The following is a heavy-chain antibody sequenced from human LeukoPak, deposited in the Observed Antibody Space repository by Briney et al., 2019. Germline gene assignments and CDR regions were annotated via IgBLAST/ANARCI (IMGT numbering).Heavy chain of an antibody. J-gene: IGHJ5*02. CDR1: GYSFTSYW. Sequence: GESLQISCQGSGYSFTSYWISWVRQMRGKGMEWMGRIDPSDSYTNYSPSFQGHVTISADKSISTAYLQWSSLKASDTAMYYCARQGTNWFDPWGQGTLVTVSS. D-gene: IGHD1-1*01. CDR3: ARQGTNWFDP. V-gene: IGHV5-10-1*01. CDR2: IDPSDSYT.